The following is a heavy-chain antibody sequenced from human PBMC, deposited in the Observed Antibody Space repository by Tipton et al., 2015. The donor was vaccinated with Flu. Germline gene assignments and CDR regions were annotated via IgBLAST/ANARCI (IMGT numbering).Heavy chain of an antibody. D-gene: IGHD3-10*01. CDR1: GHTFSTYD. J-gene: IGHJ6*02. V-gene: IGHV1-8*01. CDR2: MNPENGNT. CDR3: ARGGRDYRTCKGMDV. Sequence: QVQLVQSGAEVRKPGASVKVSCKASGHTFSTYDINWVRQAPGQGLEWMGWMNPENGNTGYLRKFQGRVTMTRSASIDTVYLGLRSLRSEDTAIYYCARGGRDYRTCKGMDVWGQGSTVTVS.